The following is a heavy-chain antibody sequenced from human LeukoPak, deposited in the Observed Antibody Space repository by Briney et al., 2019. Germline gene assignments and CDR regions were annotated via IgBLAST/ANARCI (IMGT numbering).Heavy chain of an antibody. V-gene: IGHV4-59*08. Sequence: QVQLQESGPGLVKPSETLSLTCIVSGGSIGSYYWSWFGQPPGEGLGWIGYIYYTGSTNYNPSLKSRVTMFVDMSTNQFSLRLSSVTAADTAVYYCARHRAYSSSSPFDYWGQGTLVTVSS. CDR2: IYYTGST. D-gene: IGHD6-6*01. CDR3: ARHRAYSSSSPFDY. J-gene: IGHJ4*02. CDR1: GGSIGSYY.